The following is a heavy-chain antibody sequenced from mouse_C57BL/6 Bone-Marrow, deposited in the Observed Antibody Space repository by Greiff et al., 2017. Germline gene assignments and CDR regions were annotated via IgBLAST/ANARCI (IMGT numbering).Heavy chain of an antibody. CDR1: GFTFSSYG. V-gene: IGHV5-6*01. Sequence: EVQLVESGGDLVKPGGSLKLSCAASGFTFSSYGMSWVRQTPDKRLEWVATISSGGSYTYYPDSVKGRFTISRDNAKNTLYLQMSSLKSEDTAMYYCARIGRPPFAYWGQGTLVTVSA. CDR2: ISSGGSYT. J-gene: IGHJ3*01. CDR3: ARIGRPPFAY.